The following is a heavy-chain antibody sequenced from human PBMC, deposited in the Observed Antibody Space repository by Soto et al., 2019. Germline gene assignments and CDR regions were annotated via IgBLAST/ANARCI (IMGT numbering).Heavy chain of an antibody. V-gene: IGHV3-23*01. CDR3: ANFPRPATGIAKPREGQRAFDI. J-gene: IGHJ3*02. CDR1: GFTFSSYA. Sequence: PGGSLRLSCAASGFTFSSYAMSWVRQAPGKGLEWVSAISGSGGSTYYADSVKGRFTISRDNSKNTLYLQMNSLRAEDTAVYYCANFPRPATGIAKPREGQRAFDIWGQGTMVTVSS. CDR2: ISGSGGST. D-gene: IGHD1-1*01.